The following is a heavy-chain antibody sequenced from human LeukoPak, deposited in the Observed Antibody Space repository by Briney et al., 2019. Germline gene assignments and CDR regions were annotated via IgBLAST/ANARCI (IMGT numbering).Heavy chain of an antibody. CDR2: IYSGGST. Sequence: GGSLRLSCAASGFTVSSNYMSWVRQAPGKGLEWVSVIYSGGSTYYADSVKGRFTISRDNSKNTRYLQMNSLRAEDTAVYYCAXXXXVGIASXYXDVWGKGTTVTVSS. V-gene: IGHV3-53*01. J-gene: IGHJ6*03. D-gene: IGHD6-13*01. CDR1: GFTVSSNY. CDR3: AXXXXVGIASXYXDV.